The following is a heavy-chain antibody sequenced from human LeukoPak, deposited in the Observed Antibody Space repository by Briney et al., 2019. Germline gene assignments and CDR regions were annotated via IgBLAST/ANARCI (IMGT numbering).Heavy chain of an antibody. D-gene: IGHD3-22*01. V-gene: IGHV3-21*01. Sequence: GGSLRLSCAASGSTFSSYSMNWVRQAPGKGLEWVSSISSSSSYIYYADSVKGRFTISRDNAKNSLYLQMNSLRAEDTAVYYCARDPTNYYDSSGSWGQGTLVTVSS. CDR2: ISSSSSYI. CDR3: ARDPTNYYDSSGS. CDR1: GSTFSSYS. J-gene: IGHJ5*02.